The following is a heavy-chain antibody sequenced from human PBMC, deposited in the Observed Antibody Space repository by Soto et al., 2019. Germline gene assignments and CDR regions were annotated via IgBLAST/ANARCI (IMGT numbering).Heavy chain of an antibody. CDR3: ARARFRDSSMFRLDY. CDR1: GFTFSSYG. J-gene: IGHJ4*02. CDR2: IWCDGSNK. D-gene: IGHD6-19*01. V-gene: IGHV3-33*01. Sequence: GGSLRLSCAASGFTFSSYGMHWVRQAPGKGLEWVAVIWCDGSNKYYVDSVKGRFTISRDNSKNTLYLQMNSLRAEDTAVYYYARARFRDSSMFRLDYWGQGALVTVSS.